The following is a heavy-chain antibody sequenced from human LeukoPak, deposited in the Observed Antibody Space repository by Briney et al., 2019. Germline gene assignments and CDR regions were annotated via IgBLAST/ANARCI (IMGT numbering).Heavy chain of an antibody. CDR1: GFTFDDYA. CDR3: AISQQLWYYFDS. V-gene: IGHV3-9*01. CDR2: ISWNSGTM. J-gene: IGHJ4*02. D-gene: IGHD5-18*01. Sequence: GGSLRLSCAASGFTFDDYAMHWVRQAPGKGLEWVSGISWNSGTMAYADSVKGRFTISRDNAKNSLYLQMNSLRAEDTALYYCAISQQLWYYFDSWGQGALVTVSS.